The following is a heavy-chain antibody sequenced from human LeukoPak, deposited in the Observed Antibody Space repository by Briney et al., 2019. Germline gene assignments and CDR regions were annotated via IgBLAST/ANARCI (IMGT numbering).Heavy chain of an antibody. CDR3: ARSSSAGGYYFEY. CDR2: IWYDGSNK. J-gene: IGHJ4*02. D-gene: IGHD1-26*01. CDR1: GFTFSSYG. Sequence: TGGSLRLSCAASGFTFSSYGMHWVRQAPGKGLEWVAVIWYDGSNKYYADSVKGRFTISRDNAKNSLYLQMNSLRGEDTAVYYCARSSSAGGYYFEYWGKGTLVTVSS. V-gene: IGHV3-33*01.